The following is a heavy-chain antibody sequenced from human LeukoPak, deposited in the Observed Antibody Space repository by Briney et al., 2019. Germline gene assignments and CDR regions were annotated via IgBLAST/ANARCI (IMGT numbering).Heavy chain of an antibody. V-gene: IGHV3-64D*06. CDR1: GFTFSSYA. J-gene: IGHJ4*02. CDR3: VKPALRYFGPFDY. CDR2: ISSNGGST. D-gene: IGHD3-9*01. Sequence: GGSLRLSCSASGFTFSSYAMHWVRQAPGKGLEYVSAISSNGGSTYYADSVKGRFTISRDNSKNTLYLQMSSLRAEDTAVYYCVKPALRYFGPFDYWGQGTLVTVPS.